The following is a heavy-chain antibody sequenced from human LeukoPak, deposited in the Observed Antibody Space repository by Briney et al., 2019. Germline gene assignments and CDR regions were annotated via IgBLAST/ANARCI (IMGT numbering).Heavy chain of an antibody. J-gene: IGHJ4*02. Sequence: AGSLRLSCTASGFPLFTFNNAWMSWVRQAPGQGLEWVGRIKSKTDGGTTDYTAPVKGRFSISRDDSKNTVYLQVNSLKTEDTAVYYCTTDLLDYWGQGTLVTVSS. CDR1: GFPLFTFNNAW. V-gene: IGHV3-15*01. CDR3: TTDLLDY. CDR2: IKSKTDGGTT.